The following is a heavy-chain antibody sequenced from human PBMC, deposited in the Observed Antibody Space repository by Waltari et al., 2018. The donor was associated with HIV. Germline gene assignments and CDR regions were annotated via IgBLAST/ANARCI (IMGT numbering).Heavy chain of an antibody. J-gene: IGHJ5*02. CDR3: ARYITMVRGGANWFDP. Sequence: EVQLVQSGAEVKKPGASLQISCKGSGYSFTSHWIGWVRQLPGKGLEWMGIIYPGDSDTRYSPSFQGQVTISADKSISTAYLQWSSLKASDTAMYYCARYITMVRGGANWFDPWGQGTLVTVSS. CDR2: IYPGDSDT. D-gene: IGHD3-10*01. V-gene: IGHV5-51*03. CDR1: GYSFTSHW.